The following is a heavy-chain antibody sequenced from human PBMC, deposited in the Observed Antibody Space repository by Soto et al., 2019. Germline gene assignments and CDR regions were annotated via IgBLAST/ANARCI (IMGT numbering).Heavy chain of an antibody. Sequence: QLQLVQAGSEVKKPGSSVRVSCKASGGSVSNSAISWLRQAPGQGLEWMGGIIPIFGPAIYARKFQGRFTIGADESTGTAYMELNNVRSDDTAVYYCGRGSSLTKVEYWGQGTLVTVSS. V-gene: IGHV1-69*01. CDR3: GRGSSLTKVEY. J-gene: IGHJ4*02. D-gene: IGHD6-6*01. CDR2: IIPIFGPA. CDR1: GGSVSNSA.